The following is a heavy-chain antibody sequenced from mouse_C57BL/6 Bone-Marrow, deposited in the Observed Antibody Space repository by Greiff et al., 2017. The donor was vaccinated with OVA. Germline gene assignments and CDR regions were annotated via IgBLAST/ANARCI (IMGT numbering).Heavy chain of an antibody. D-gene: IGHD1-1*01. CDR1: GYTFTSYW. CDR3: ARAGITTVEGDFAMDY. V-gene: IGHV1-55*01. Sequence: VQLQQPGAELVKPGASVKMSCKASGYTFTSYWITWVKQRPGQGLEWIGDIYPGSGRTKYNEKFKSKATLTVDTSSSTAYMQLSSLTSEDSAVYYCARAGITTVEGDFAMDYWGQGTSVTVSS. J-gene: IGHJ4*01. CDR2: IYPGSGRT.